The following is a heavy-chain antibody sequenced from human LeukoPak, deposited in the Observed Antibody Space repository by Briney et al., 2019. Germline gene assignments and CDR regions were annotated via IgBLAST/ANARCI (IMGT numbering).Heavy chain of an antibody. J-gene: IGHJ4*02. Sequence: SETLSLTSAVFGGSLSGYYWSWIRQPPGKGLEWIAEINRSGSPNYNPSLKSRVTISVDTSENQFSLKLSSVTAADTAVYYCARGPADYNKLKPGGRDGYKYKSERTPFDYWGQGTLVTVSS. CDR1: GGSLSGYY. CDR2: INRSGSP. V-gene: IGHV4-34*01. D-gene: IGHD5-24*01. CDR3: ARGPADYNKLKPGGRDGYKYKSERTPFDY.